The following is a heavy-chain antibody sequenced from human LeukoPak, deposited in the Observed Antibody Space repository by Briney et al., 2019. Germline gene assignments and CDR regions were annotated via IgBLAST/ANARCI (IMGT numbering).Heavy chain of an antibody. CDR2: INPNNGGT. V-gene: IGHV1-18*01. CDR1: GGTFSNYA. J-gene: IGHJ4*02. D-gene: IGHD3-10*01. Sequence: ASVKVSCKASGGTFSNYAISWVRQAPGQGLEWMGWINPNNGGTNYAQKFQGRVTLTTDTSTSTVYMDLRSLRSDDTAVYYCARGRGRTMIRGVNDYWGQGTLVTVSS. CDR3: ARGRGRTMIRGVNDY.